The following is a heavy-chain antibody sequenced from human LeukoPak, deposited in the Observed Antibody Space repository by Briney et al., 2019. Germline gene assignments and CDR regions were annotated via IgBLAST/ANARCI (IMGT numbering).Heavy chain of an antibody. CDR3: ARDGMGVIKAFDI. CDR1: GFTFNNYW. V-gene: IGHV3-7*05. CDR2: IKQDGSEK. D-gene: IGHD3-10*01. J-gene: IGHJ3*02. Sequence: PGGSLRLSCAASGFTFNNYWMSWVRQAPGKGREWVANIKQDGSEKYYVDSVKGRFTISRDNAKNSLYLQMNRLRAEDTAVYYCARDGMGVIKAFDIWGQGTMVTVSS.